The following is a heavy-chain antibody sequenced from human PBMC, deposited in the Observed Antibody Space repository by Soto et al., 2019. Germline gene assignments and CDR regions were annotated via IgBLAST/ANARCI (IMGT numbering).Heavy chain of an antibody. V-gene: IGHV5-51*01. CDR1: GYSFTSYC. Sequence: VESLSISCKGSGYSFTSYCIVWVLQMPGKGLEWLGIIYPGDSHTRYSPSFQGQVTISAGKSISTAYLQWNSLKASDTAIYYCARQGYCSTNACSTVDYWGQGTMVTVSS. CDR3: ARQGYCSTNACSTVDY. D-gene: IGHD2-2*01. CDR2: IYPGDSHT. J-gene: IGHJ4*02.